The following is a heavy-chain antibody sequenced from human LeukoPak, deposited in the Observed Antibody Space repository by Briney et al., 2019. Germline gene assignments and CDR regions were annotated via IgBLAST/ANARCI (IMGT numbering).Heavy chain of an antibody. J-gene: IGHJ4*02. CDR1: GFTFSNYA. V-gene: IGHV3-64*02. CDR2: INSNGGGT. Sequence: GGSLRLSCAASGFTFSNYAMHWVRPAPGKGLEYVSAINSNGGGTYYVDSVKGRFTISRDNSENMLYLQMGSLRAEDVAVYYCVRVGSPGSFDYWGQGALVTVSS. D-gene: IGHD3-10*01. CDR3: VRVGSPGSFDY.